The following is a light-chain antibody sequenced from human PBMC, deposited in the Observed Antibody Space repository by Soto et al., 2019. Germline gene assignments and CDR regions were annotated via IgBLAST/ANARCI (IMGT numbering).Light chain of an antibody. CDR2: AAS. Sequence: QMXXSPXSVSAXVGDRVTITCRASQXISXXLAWYQQKPGKAPELLIYAASSLQGGVPSRFSGSGSGTXXXLXXXSLXXXDXXXXXXXXXXXXPLTFGGGTKVEIK. J-gene: IGKJ4*01. V-gene: IGKV1-12*01. CDR3: XXXXXXPLT. CDR1: QXISXX.